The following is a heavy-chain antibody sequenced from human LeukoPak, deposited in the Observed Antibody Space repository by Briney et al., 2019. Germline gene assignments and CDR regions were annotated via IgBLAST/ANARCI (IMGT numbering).Heavy chain of an antibody. J-gene: IGHJ4*02. CDR1: GGSISSSSYY. CDR3: ARHTDSGATTSHFDY. D-gene: IGHD1-26*01. V-gene: IGHV4-39*01. CDR2: IYYSGST. Sequence: SETLSLTCTVSGGSISSSSYYWGWIRQPPGKGLEWIGSIYYSGSTHYNPSLKSRVTISVDTSKNQFSLKLSSVTAADTAVYYCARHTDSGATTSHFDYWGQGTLVTVSS.